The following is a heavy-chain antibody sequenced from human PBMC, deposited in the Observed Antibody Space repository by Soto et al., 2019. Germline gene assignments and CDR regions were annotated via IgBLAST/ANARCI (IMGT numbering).Heavy chain of an antibody. CDR3: ARGGFDY. J-gene: IGHJ4*02. CDR1: GGSFSGYY. Sequence: SETLSLTCAVYGGSFSGYYWSWIRQPPGKGLEWIGEINHSGSTNHNPSLKSRVTISVDTSKNQFSLKLSSVTAADTAVYYCARGGFDYWGQGTLVTVSS. V-gene: IGHV4-34*01. CDR2: INHSGST.